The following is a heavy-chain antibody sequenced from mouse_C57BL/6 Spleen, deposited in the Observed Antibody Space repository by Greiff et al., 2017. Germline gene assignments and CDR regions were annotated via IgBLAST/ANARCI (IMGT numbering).Heavy chain of an antibody. D-gene: IGHD2-12*01. J-gene: IGHJ2*01. CDR2: IDPSDSYT. CDR1: GYTFTSYW. V-gene: IGHV1-50*01. Sequence: QVQLQQPGAELVKPGASVKLSCKASGYTFTSYWMQWVKQRPGQGLEWIGEIDPSDSYTNYNQKFKGKATLTVDTSSSTAYMQLSSLTSEDSAVYYSASYDWTLNVDYWGQGTTLTVSS. CDR3: ASYDWTLNVDY.